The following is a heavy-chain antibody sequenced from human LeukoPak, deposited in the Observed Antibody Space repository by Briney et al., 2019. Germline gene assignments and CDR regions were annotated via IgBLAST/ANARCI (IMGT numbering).Heavy chain of an antibody. D-gene: IGHD1-26*01. CDR2: ISGSGGST. CDR1: GFTFSSYA. J-gene: IGHJ6*02. V-gene: IGHV3-23*01. Sequence: QSGGSLRLSCAASGFTFSSYAMSWLRQAPAKGLAGVSAISGSGGSTYYADSVKGRFTISRDNSKNTLYLQMNSLRAEDTAVYYCARDCYRHSGSYSTYYYYGMDVWGQGTTVTVSS. CDR3: ARDCYRHSGSYSTYYYYGMDV.